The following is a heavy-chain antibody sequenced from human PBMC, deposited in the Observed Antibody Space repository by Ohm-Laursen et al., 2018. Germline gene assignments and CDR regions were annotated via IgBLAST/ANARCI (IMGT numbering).Heavy chain of an antibody. CDR1: GGSISSYY. CDR2: IYYSGST. CDR3: ARDSRYDFWSGYPSYYYGMDV. Sequence: SETLSLTCIVSGGSISSYYWSWIRQHPGKGLEWIGYIYYSGSTYYNPSLKSRVTISVDTSKNQFSLKLSSVTAADTAVYYCARDSRYDFWSGYPSYYYGMDVWGQGTTVTVSS. J-gene: IGHJ6*02. V-gene: IGHV4-59*06. D-gene: IGHD3-3*01.